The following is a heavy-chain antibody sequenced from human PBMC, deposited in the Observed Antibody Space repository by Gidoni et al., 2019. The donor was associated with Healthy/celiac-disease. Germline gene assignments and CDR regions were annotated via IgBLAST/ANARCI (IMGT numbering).Heavy chain of an antibody. D-gene: IGHD6-13*01. CDR2: IEPCNADT. CDR3: ARHSVRSAAGNNWYDP. Sequence: EVQLVQSGAEVMTPGASLRISCKGYVYSFTSYWISWVRQIPGKGLKWMGGIEPCNADTNYSPSFQGHVTISAYKSISTAYLQWSSLKASDNAMYYCARHSVRSAAGNNWYDPWGQGTLVTVSS. CDR1: VYSFTSYW. V-gene: IGHV5-10-1*03. J-gene: IGHJ5*02.